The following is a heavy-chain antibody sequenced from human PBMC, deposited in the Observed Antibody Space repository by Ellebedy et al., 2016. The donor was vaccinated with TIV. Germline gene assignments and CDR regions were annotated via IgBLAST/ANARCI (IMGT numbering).Heavy chain of an antibody. CDR3: ARGTDTAMVSDFDY. CDR2: ISSSGTTI. J-gene: IGHJ4*02. D-gene: IGHD5-18*01. Sequence: GESLKISCAASEFTVTSTYISWVRQAPGKGLEWISYISSSGTTIYYADSVKGRFTISRDNAKNSLYLQMNSLRAEDTAVYYCARGTDTAMVSDFDYWGQGTLVTVSS. CDR1: EFTVTSTY. V-gene: IGHV3-48*01.